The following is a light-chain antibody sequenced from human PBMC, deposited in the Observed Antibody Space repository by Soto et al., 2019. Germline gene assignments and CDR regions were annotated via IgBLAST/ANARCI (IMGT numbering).Light chain of an antibody. CDR3: CSYAGGSALNYV. Sequence: QSALTQPASVSGSPGQSITISCTGISSDVGSYNLVSWYQQHPGKAPKVMIYEGSKRPSGVSGRFSGSQSGNTASLTISGLQAEDEADYYCCSYAGGSALNYVFGTGTKLTVL. J-gene: IGLJ1*01. V-gene: IGLV2-23*01. CDR1: SSDVGSYNL. CDR2: EGS.